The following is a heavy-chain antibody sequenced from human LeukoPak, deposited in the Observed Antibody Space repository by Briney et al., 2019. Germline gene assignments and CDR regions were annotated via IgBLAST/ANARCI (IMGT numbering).Heavy chain of an antibody. J-gene: IGHJ6*02. Sequence: TVKVSCKASGGTFSSYAISWVRQAPGQGLEWMGRIIPIFGIANYAQKFQGRVTITADKSTSTAYMELSSLRSEDTAVYYCARDQAVVVAAEDYYGMDVWGQGTTVTVSS. V-gene: IGHV1-69*04. CDR1: GGTFSSYA. D-gene: IGHD2-15*01. CDR3: ARDQAVVVAAEDYYGMDV. CDR2: IIPIFGIA.